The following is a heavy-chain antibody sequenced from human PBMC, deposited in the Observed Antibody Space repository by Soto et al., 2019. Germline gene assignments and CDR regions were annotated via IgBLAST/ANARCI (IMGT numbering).Heavy chain of an antibody. V-gene: IGHV1-24*01. Sequence: ASVKVSCKVSGYTLTELSMHWVRQAPGKGLEWMGGFDPEDGETIYAQKFQGRVTMTEDTSTDTAYMELSSLRSEDTAVYYCATSRLGLPWFPGNPYYYGMDVWGQGTTVTVSS. CDR2: FDPEDGET. D-gene: IGHD3-10*01. CDR3: ATSRLGLPWFPGNPYYYGMDV. CDR1: GYTLTELS. J-gene: IGHJ6*02.